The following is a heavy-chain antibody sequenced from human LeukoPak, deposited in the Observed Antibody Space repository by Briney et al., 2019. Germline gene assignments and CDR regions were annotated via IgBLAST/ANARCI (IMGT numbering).Heavy chain of an antibody. Sequence: TSETLSLTCTVSGGSVSSGSYYWSWIRQPPGKGLEWIGYIYYSGSTNYNPSLKSRVTISVDTSKNQFSLKLSSVTAADTAVYYCARVAPYDYGDYACDYWGQGTLVTVSS. CDR1: GGSVSSGSYY. D-gene: IGHD4-17*01. CDR3: ARVAPYDYGDYACDY. J-gene: IGHJ4*02. V-gene: IGHV4-61*01. CDR2: IYYSGST.